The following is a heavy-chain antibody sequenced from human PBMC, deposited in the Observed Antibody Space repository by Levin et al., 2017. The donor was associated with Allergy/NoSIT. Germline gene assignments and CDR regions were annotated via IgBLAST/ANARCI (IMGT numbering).Heavy chain of an antibody. J-gene: IGHJ6*02. CDR1: GYTFTSYA. Sequence: ASVKVSCKASGYTFTSYAMHWVRQAPGQRLEWMGWINAGNGNTKYSQKFQGRVTITRDTSASTAYMELSSLRSEDTAVYYCARGINGDYVLGYYYGMDVWGQGTTVTVSS. CDR2: INAGNGNT. CDR3: ARGINGDYVLGYYYGMDV. D-gene: IGHD4-17*01. V-gene: IGHV1-3*01.